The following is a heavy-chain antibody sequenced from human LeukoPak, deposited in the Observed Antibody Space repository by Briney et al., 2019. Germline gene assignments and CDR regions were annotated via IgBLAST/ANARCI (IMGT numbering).Heavy chain of an antibody. J-gene: IGHJ4*02. D-gene: IGHD3-9*01. CDR2: INSDGSST. Sequence: GGSLRLSCAASGFTFSSYWMHWVRQGPGKGLVWVSRINSDGSSTNYADSVKGRFTISRDNSKNTLYLQMNSLRAEDTAVYYCARDRDYDIPLAYWGQGTLVTVSS. CDR1: GFTFSSYW. V-gene: IGHV3-74*01. CDR3: ARDRDYDIPLAY.